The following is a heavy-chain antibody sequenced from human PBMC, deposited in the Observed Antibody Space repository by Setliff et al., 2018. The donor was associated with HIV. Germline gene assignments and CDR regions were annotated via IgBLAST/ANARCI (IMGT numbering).Heavy chain of an antibody. CDR3: ARGAAAHGY. D-gene: IGHD6-25*01. Sequence: LRLSCVASGFTLRDYWMSWVRQSPGKRPEWVANIKKDGSEQYYVDSLKGRFTISRDNAKNSLYLQMRSLKVEDTAVYYCARGAAAHGYWGQGTLVTVSS. V-gene: IGHV3-7*01. CDR1: GFTLRDYW. CDR2: IKKDGSEQ. J-gene: IGHJ4*02.